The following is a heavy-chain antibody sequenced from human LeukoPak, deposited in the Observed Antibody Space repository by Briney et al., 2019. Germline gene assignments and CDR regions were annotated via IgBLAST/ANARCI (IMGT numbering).Heavy chain of an antibody. V-gene: IGHV1-18*01. CDR2: ITPYNGYT. D-gene: IGHD2-2*01. CDR1: GYTFTNHG. J-gene: IGHJ4*02. Sequence: GASVKVSCKASGYTFTNHGIHWVRQAPGQGFEWMGWITPYNGYTNYALKLQGRVTMTTDTSTSTAYMELRSLRSDDTAVYYCARDPGPVVPAALFDYWGQGTLVTVSS. CDR3: ARDPGPVVPAALFDY.